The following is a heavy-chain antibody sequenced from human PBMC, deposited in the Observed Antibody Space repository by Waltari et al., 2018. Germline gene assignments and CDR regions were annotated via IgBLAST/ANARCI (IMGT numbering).Heavy chain of an antibody. CDR1: GGPFSSYA. CDR3: AREGTFRVVTLDYYYYGMDV. V-gene: IGHV1-69*15. CDR2: IIPIFGTA. J-gene: IGHJ6*02. D-gene: IGHD3-16*01. Sequence: QVQLVQSGAEVKKPGSSVTVSCKAAGGPFSSYAIRWVRQAPGQGLEWMGRIIPIFGTANYAQKFQGRVTITADESTSTAYMELSSLRSEDTAVYYCAREGTFRVVTLDYYYYGMDVWGQGTTVTVSS.